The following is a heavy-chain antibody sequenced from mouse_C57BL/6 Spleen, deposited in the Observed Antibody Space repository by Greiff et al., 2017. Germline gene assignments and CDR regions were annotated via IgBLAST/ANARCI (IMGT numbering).Heavy chain of an antibody. CDR3: ARWGTTVVAHDY. CDR2: IDPSDSYT. Sequence: QVQLQQPGAELVMPGASVKLSCKASGYTFTSYWMHWVKQRPGQGLEWIGEIDPSDSYTNYNQKFKGKSTLTVDKSSSTAYMQLSSLTSEDSAVYYCARWGTTVVAHDYWGQGTTLTVSS. CDR1: GYTFTSYW. J-gene: IGHJ2*01. D-gene: IGHD1-1*01. V-gene: IGHV1-69*01.